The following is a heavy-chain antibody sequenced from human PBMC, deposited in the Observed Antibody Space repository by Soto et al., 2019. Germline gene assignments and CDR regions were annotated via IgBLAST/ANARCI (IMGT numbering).Heavy chain of an antibody. J-gene: IGHJ4*02. CDR2: IYTSGST. V-gene: IGHV4-4*07. Sequence: SETLSLTCTVSGGSISTYYWSWIRQPAGKGLEWIGRIYTSGSTNYNPSLKSRVTMSVDTSKIQFSLKLSSVTAADTAVYYCARSSAGYGSSWYYFDYWGQGTLVNVSS. CDR1: GGSISTYY. D-gene: IGHD6-13*01. CDR3: ARSSAGYGSSWYYFDY.